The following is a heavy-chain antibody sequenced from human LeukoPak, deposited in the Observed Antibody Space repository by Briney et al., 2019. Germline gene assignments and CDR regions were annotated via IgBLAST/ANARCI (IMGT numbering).Heavy chain of an antibody. Sequence: GGSLRLSCAVSGFSFNSYPMHWVRQAPGKGPEWVAVISIDGTKQYYPDSVRGRFTISRDDSKNMVFLQMNSLRPDDTAVYYCARGLHGDYYDYWGQGTLVTVSS. V-gene: IGHV3-30*04. CDR1: GFSFNSYP. D-gene: IGHD3-16*01. CDR3: ARGLHGDYYDY. CDR2: ISIDGTKQ. J-gene: IGHJ4*02.